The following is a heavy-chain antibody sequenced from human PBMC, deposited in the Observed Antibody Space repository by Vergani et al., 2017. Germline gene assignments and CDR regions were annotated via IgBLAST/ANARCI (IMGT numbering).Heavy chain of an antibody. D-gene: IGHD6-19*01. CDR3: ASDTHSGQRADR. Sequence: QLHLQESGPGLVKPSETLSLTCTVSNYSISRGYFWGWIRRPPGKGLAWIASFHHTGMTYNNPSLKSRVTISVDTSKNQFSLTLTSVTAADTAVYYCASDTHSGQRADRWGQGILVTVTS. J-gene: IGHJ5*02. V-gene: IGHV4-38-2*02. CDR1: NYSISRGYF. CDR2: FHHTGMT.